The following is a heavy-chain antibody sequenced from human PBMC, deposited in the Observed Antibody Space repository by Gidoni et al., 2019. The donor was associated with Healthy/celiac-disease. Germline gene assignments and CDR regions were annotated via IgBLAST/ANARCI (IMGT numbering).Heavy chain of an antibody. Sequence: QVQLVQSGAEVKKPGSSVKVSCTASGGTFSTSAISWVRQGPGQGLEWMGGIIPIFGTANYAQKFQGRVTITADKSTSTAYMELSSLRSEDTAVYYCARDVMTAIEENNWFDPWGQGTLVTVSS. J-gene: IGHJ5*02. CDR1: GGTFSTSA. CDR3: ARDVMTAIEENNWFDP. V-gene: IGHV1-69*06. CDR2: IIPIFGTA. D-gene: IGHD2-21*02.